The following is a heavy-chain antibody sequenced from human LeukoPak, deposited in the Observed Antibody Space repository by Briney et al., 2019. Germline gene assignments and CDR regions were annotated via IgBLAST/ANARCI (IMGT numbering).Heavy chain of an antibody. Sequence: GGSLRLSCAASGFTFSSYEMNWVRQAPGKGLEWVSVIYSGGSTYYADSVKGRFTISRDNSKNTLYLQMNSLRAEDTAVYYCARGPSFDDTFGDYWGQGTLVTVSS. V-gene: IGHV3-53*01. J-gene: IGHJ4*02. CDR1: GFTFSSYE. D-gene: IGHD3-16*01. CDR2: IYSGGST. CDR3: ARGPSFDDTFGDY.